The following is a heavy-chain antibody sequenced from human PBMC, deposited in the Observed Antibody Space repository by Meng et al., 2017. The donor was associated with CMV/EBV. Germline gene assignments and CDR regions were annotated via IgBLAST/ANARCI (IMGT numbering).Heavy chain of an antibody. CDR1: GFTFSSYS. D-gene: IGHD2-2*02. CDR3: ARRDCSSTSCYNSYYYYGMDV. Sequence: GESLKISCAASGFTFSSYSMNWVRQAPGKGLEWVSSISSSSSYIYYADSVKGRFTISRDNAKNPLYLQMNSLRAEDTAVYYCARRDCSSTSCYNSYYYYGMDVWGQGTTVTVSS. V-gene: IGHV3-21*01. J-gene: IGHJ6*02. CDR2: ISSSSSYI.